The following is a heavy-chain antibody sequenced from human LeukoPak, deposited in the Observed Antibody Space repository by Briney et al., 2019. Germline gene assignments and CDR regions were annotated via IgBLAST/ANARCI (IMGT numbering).Heavy chain of an antibody. J-gene: IGHJ4*02. CDR2: VYGGGNT. Sequence: PGGSLRLSRAASGFTVANVRMSWVRQAPGKGREWVSTVYGGGNTASADSVKGRFTISRDTAKNTLLLQMNSLRAEDTALYFCVRERFGAIVENWGQGALVIVSS. D-gene: IGHD5-24*01. V-gene: IGHV3-53*01. CDR3: VRERFGAIVEN. CDR1: GFTVANVR.